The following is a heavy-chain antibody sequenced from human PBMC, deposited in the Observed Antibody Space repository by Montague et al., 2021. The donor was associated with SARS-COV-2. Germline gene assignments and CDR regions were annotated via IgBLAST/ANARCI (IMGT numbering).Heavy chain of an antibody. V-gene: IGHV6-1*01. J-gene: IGHJ3*02. CDR3: ASSGITLTGLDAFDI. Sequence: CAISGDSVVEQSGRWKGITHAPSRGPEWVGRTYYGSKWDSDYAESVKXRLVITPDTSKNQVSLQLNSVIPEGTAVYFCASSGITLTGLDAFDIWGQGTMVTVSS. D-gene: IGHD3-9*01. CDR1: GDSVVEQSGR. CDR2: TYYGSKWDS.